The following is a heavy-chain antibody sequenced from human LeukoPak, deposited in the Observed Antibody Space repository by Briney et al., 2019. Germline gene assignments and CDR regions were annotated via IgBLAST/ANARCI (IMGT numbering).Heavy chain of an antibody. CDR3: AREDGYCSGGNCYSYFDS. J-gene: IGHJ4*02. Sequence: PGGSLRLSCAASGFTFSSYWMSWVRQAPGEGLEWVAVIKQDESEKFYVDSVRGRFTISRDNTRNSLFLQMYSLRAEDTAVYFCAREDGYCSGGNCYSYFDSWGQGTLVTVSS. CDR2: IKQDESEK. V-gene: IGHV3-7*01. CDR1: GFTFSSYW. D-gene: IGHD2-15*01.